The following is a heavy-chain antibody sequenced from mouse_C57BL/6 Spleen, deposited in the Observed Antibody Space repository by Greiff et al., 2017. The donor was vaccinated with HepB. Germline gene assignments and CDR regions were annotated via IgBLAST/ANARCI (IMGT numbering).Heavy chain of an antibody. V-gene: IGHV1-69*01. CDR3: ARSILPLRNYFDY. J-gene: IGHJ2*01. CDR2: IDPSDSYT. CDR1: GYTFTSYW. D-gene: IGHD1-2*01. Sequence: QVQLQQPGAELVMPGASVKLSCKASGYTFTSYWMHWVKQRPGQGLEWIGEIDPSDSYTNYNQKFKGKSTLTVDKSSSTAYMQLSSLTSEDSAVYNCARSILPLRNYFDYWGQGTTLTVSS.